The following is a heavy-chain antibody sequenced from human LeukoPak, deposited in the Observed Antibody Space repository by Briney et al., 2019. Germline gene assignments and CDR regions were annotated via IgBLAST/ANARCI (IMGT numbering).Heavy chain of an antibody. CDR3: ARGLSAIVY. J-gene: IGHJ4*02. V-gene: IGHV4-34*01. CDR2: INHSGST. Sequence: SETLSLTRAVYGGSFSGYYWGWIRQPPGEGLEWIGEINHSGSTNYNPSLKSRVTISVDTSKNQFSLKLSSVTAADTAVYYCARGLSAIVYWGQGTLVTVSS. D-gene: IGHD2-15*01. CDR1: GGSFSGYY.